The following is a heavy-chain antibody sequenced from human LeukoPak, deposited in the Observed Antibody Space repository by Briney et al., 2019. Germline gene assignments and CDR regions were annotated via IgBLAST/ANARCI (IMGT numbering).Heavy chain of an antibody. CDR3: ARDLVVVPTAPYYFDF. D-gene: IGHD2-2*01. CDR2: ISKSGSAV. CDR1: GFTFSNFG. J-gene: IGHJ4*02. V-gene: IGHV3-48*01. Sequence: GGSLRLSCAASGFTFSNFGINWVRQAPGKGLEWISYISKSGSAVYYADSVKGRFIISRDNAKNSLYLQMSSLRAEDTAIYYCARDLVVVPTAPYYFDFWGQGTLVTVSS.